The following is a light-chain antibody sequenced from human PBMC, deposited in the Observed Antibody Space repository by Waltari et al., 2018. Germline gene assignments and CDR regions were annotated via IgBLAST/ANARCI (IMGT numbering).Light chain of an antibody. CDR1: QGIIND. Sequence: AIPMTQSPSSLSASLGDSITITCRASQGIINDLGWYQPKPRTAPKRLTYAASSLHSGVPSRFSGSGSGTDFTLTISSLQPEDFATYYCLQDYNYPPTFGQGTKVEIK. CDR2: AAS. CDR3: LQDYNYPPT. V-gene: IGKV1-6*01. J-gene: IGKJ1*01.